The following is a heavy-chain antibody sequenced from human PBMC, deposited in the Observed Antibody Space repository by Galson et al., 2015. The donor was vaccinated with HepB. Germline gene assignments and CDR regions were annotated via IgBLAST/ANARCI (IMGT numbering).Heavy chain of an antibody. J-gene: IGHJ4*02. CDR3: AKDGTDIVVVVAEGWLGYYFDY. D-gene: IGHD2-15*01. CDR1: GFTFSSYG. Sequence: SLRLSCAASGFTFSSYGMHWVRQAPGKGLEWVAVISYDGSNKYYADSVKGRFTISRDNSKNTLYLQMNSLRAEDTAVYYCAKDGTDIVVVVAEGWLGYYFDYWGQGTLVTVSS. CDR2: ISYDGSNK. V-gene: IGHV3-30*18.